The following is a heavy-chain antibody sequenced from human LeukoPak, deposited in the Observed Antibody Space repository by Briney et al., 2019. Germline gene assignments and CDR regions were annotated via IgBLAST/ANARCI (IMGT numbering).Heavy chain of an antibody. CDR2: IYYSGST. CDR3: ARELGGEQQPCFDP. Sequence: PSETLSLTCTVSVGSISSYYWSWIRQPPGKGLEWIGYIYYSGSTNYNPSLKSRVTISVDTSKNQFSLKLSSVTAADTAVYYCARELGGEQQPCFDPRGQGTLVTVSS. V-gene: IGHV4-59*01. J-gene: IGHJ5*02. CDR1: VGSISSYY. D-gene: IGHD6-13*01.